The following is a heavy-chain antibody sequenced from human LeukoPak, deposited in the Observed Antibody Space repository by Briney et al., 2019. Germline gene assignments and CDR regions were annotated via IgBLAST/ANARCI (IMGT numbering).Heavy chain of an antibody. D-gene: IGHD6-19*01. CDR1: RFTISSYA. V-gene: IGHV3-23*01. Sequence: PGGSLRLSCAASRFTISSYAMSWVRQAPGKGLEWVSGISGSGGSTYYADSVKGRFTISRDNSKNTLYLQMNSLRAEDTAVYYCAKDHSSGWHYFDYWGQGTLVTVSS. J-gene: IGHJ4*02. CDR3: AKDHSSGWHYFDY. CDR2: ISGSGGST.